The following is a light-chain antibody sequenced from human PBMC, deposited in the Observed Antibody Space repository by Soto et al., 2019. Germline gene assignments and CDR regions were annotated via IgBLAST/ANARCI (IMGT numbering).Light chain of an antibody. J-gene: IGKJ1*01. CDR2: LGS. V-gene: IGKV2-28*01. CDR1: QSLLNSNGYNY. CDR3: KQALEAPLT. Sequence: DIVVTQSPLSLVVTPGEPASISCRSSQSLLNSNGYNYLDWYLQKPGQSPQLLIYLGSSRASGVPDRFSGSGSGTDFTLTISRVEAEDVGFYYCKQALEAPLTFGQGTRVEIK.